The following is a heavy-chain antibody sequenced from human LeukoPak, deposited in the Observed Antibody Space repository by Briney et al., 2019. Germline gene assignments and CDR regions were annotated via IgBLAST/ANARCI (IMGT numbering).Heavy chain of an antibody. CDR3: ARTHDYGDSYFDY. V-gene: IGHV4-39*07. D-gene: IGHD4-17*01. CDR1: GGSISSSSYY. Sequence: SETLSLTCTVSGGSISSSSYYWGWIRQPPGKGLEWIGSIYYSGSTYYNPSLKSRVTISVDTSKNQFSLKLSSVTAADTAVYYCARTHDYGDSYFDYWGQGTLVTVSS. CDR2: IYYSGST. J-gene: IGHJ4*02.